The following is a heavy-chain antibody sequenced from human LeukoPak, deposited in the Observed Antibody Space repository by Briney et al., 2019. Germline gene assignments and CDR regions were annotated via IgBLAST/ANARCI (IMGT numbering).Heavy chain of an antibody. CDR2: IYPGDSDT. CDR3: ARQGYCGGDCYSGDYYYYGMDV. V-gene: IGHV5-51*01. J-gene: IGHJ6*02. D-gene: IGHD2-21*02. CDR1: GYSFTSYW. Sequence: GESPKISCKGSGYSFTSYWIGWVRQRPGKGLEWMGIIYPGDSDTRYRPSFQGQVTISADKSISTAYLQWSSLKASDTAMYYCARQGYCGGDCYSGDYYYYGMDVWGQGTTVTVSS.